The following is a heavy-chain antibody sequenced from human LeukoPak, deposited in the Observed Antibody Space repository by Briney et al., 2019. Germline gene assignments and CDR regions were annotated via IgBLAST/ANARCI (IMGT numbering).Heavy chain of an antibody. CDR3: ARYMVRGVMANYFDY. D-gene: IGHD3-10*01. CDR2: ISAYNGNT. J-gene: IGHJ4*02. Sequence: ASVKVSCKASGYTFTSYGISWVRQAPGQGLEWMGRISAYNGNTNYAQKLQGRVTMTTDTSTSTAYMELRSLRSDDTAVYYCARYMVRGVMANYFDYWGQGTLVTVSS. V-gene: IGHV1-18*01. CDR1: GYTFTSYG.